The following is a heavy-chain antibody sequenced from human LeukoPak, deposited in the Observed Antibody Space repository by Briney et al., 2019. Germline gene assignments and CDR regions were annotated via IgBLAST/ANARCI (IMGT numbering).Heavy chain of an antibody. D-gene: IGHD3-22*01. CDR3: ARHYDSSGYSHFDY. CDR2: IHTTGST. J-gene: IGHJ4*02. V-gene: IGHV4-61*02. CDR1: GGSISSGDYY. Sequence: SETLSLTCTVSGGSISSGDYYWTWIRQPAGKGPEWIGRIHTTGSTNYSPSLQSRVTISIDTPKNQFSLRLSSVTAADTAVYFCARHYDSSGYSHFDYWGQGTLVTVSS.